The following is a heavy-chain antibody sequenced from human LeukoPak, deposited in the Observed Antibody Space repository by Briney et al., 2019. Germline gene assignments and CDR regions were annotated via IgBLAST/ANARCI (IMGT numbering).Heavy chain of an antibody. CDR1: GGTFSSYA. Sequence: SVKVSCKASGGTFSSYAISWVRQAPGQGLEWRGGIIPIFGTANYAQKFQGRVTITADESTSTAYMELSSLRSEDTAVYYCARGHDSSGYYLDFDYWGQGTLVTVSS. CDR2: IIPIFGTA. V-gene: IGHV1-69*01. D-gene: IGHD3-22*01. J-gene: IGHJ4*02. CDR3: ARGHDSSGYYLDFDY.